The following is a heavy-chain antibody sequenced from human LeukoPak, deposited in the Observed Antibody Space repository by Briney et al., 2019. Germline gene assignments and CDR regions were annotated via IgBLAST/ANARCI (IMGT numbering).Heavy chain of an antibody. CDR3: ARDFRNGDFDY. D-gene: IGHD4-17*01. Sequence: RRSLRLSCAASGFTFSSYTMHWVRQAPGKGLEWVAVISYDGSNKYFADSVKGRFTISRDDSKNTMYLQMSSLRGEDTAVYYCARDFRNGDFDYWGQGTLVTVSS. V-gene: IGHV3-30-3*01. CDR2: ISYDGSNK. CDR1: GFTFSSYT. J-gene: IGHJ4*02.